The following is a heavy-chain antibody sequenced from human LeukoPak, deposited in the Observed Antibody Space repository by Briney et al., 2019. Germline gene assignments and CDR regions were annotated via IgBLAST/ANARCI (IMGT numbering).Heavy chain of an antibody. Sequence: PSETLSLTCTVSGGSIGSSSYYWGWICQPPGKGLEWIGSIYYSGSTYYNPSLKSRVSISVDTSKNHFSLKLSSVAAADTAVYYCATQGGFRTGFDPWGQGTLVTVSS. V-gene: IGHV4-39*01. J-gene: IGHJ5*02. CDR1: GGSIGSSSYY. CDR3: ATQGGFRTGFDP. D-gene: IGHD3/OR15-3a*01. CDR2: IYYSGST.